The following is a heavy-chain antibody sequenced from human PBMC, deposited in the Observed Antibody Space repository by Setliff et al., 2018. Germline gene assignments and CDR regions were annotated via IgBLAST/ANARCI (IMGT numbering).Heavy chain of an antibody. CDR3: VRVGREYGDSGGFDAFSV. V-gene: IGHV4-4*07. Sequence: PSQTLSLTCPISAASTMNYYWSWNRPPAGRGLEWIGRMSTTVTTTGTSTYNQSLQCRVAMSVDMSKSLFFLKISSLATMDTAVYYCVRVGREYGDSGGFDAFSVWGQGREVTVSS. CDR1: AASTMNYY. D-gene: IGHD4-17*01. J-gene: IGHJ3*01. CDR2: MSTTVTTTGTS.